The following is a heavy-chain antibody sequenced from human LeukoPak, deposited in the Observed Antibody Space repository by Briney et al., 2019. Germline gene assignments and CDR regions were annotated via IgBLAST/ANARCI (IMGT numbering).Heavy chain of an antibody. CDR2: ISWNSGSI. CDR3: TRRFDY. J-gene: IGHJ4*02. V-gene: IGHV3-9*01. CDR1: GFTFDDYA. Sequence: GRSLRLSCAASGFTFDDYAMHWVRQAPGKGLEWVSGISWNSGSIGYADSVKGRFTISRDNAKNSLYLQMNSLRTEDTAVYYCTRRFDYWGQGTLVTVSS.